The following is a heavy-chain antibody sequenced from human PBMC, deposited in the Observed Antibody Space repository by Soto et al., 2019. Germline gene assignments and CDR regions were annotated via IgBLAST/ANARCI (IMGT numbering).Heavy chain of an antibody. D-gene: IGHD6-13*01. CDR3: ARGGEYSSSWTYYYYGMDV. V-gene: IGHV1-18*04. J-gene: IGHJ6*02. CDR2: ISAYNGNT. CDR1: GYTFTSYG. Sequence: ASVKVSCNASGYTFTSYGISWVRQAPGQGLEWMGWISAYNGNTNYAQKLQGRVTMTTDTSTSTAYMELRSLRSDDTAVYYCARGGEYSSSWTYYYYGMDVWGQGTTVTVSS.